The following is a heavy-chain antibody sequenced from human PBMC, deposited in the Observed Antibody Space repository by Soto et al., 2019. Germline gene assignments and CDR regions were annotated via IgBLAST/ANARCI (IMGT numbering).Heavy chain of an antibody. Sequence: GGSLRLSCAASGFTFSSYAMSWVRQAPGKGLEWVSAISGSGGSTYYADSVKGRFTISRDNSKNTLYLQMNSLRAEDTAVYSWAKDCVSYYDFWSGYSPVNWFDPWGQGTLVTVSS. V-gene: IGHV3-23*01. J-gene: IGHJ5*02. D-gene: IGHD3-3*01. CDR2: ISGSGGST. CDR3: AKDCVSYYDFWSGYSPVNWFDP. CDR1: GFTFSSYA.